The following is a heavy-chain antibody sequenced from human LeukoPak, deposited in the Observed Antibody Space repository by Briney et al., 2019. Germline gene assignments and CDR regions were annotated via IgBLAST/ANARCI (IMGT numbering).Heavy chain of an antibody. V-gene: IGHV3-21*01. CDR2: ISSSSSYI. Sequence: GGSLRLSCGASGYTFSSYSMNWVRQAPGKGLEWVSSISSSSSYIYYADSVKGRFTISRDNAKNSLYLQMNSLRAEDTAVYYCVSDIHGSGSYSDYWGQGTLVTVSS. D-gene: IGHD3-10*01. J-gene: IGHJ4*02. CDR3: VSDIHGSGSYSDY. CDR1: GYTFSSYS.